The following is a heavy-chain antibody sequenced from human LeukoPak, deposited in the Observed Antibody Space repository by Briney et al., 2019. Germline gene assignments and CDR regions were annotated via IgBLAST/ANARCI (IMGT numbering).Heavy chain of an antibody. CDR3: ARETGGDYGDYGYFDY. D-gene: IGHD4-17*01. CDR1: GYTFTSYY. J-gene: IGHJ4*02. V-gene: IGHV1-2*02. CDR2: INPNSGGT. Sequence: ASVKVSCKASGYTFTSYYMHWVRQAPGQGLEWMGWINPNSGGTNYAQKFQGRVTMTRDTSISTAYMELSRLRSDDTAVYYCARETGGDYGDYGYFDYWGQGTLVTVSS.